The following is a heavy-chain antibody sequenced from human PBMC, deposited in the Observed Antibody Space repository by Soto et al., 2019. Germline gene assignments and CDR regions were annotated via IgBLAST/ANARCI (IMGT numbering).Heavy chain of an antibody. D-gene: IGHD2-8*01. J-gene: IGHJ4*02. CDR3: AKDHCTNGVCYTAHFDY. V-gene: IGHV3-9*01. CDR2: ISWNSGSI. Sequence: EVQLVASGGGLVQPGRSLRLSCAASGFTFDDYAMHWVRQAPGKGLEWVSGISWNSGSIGYADSVKGRFTISRDNAKNSLYLQMNSLRAEDTALYYCAKDHCTNGVCYTAHFDYWGQGTLVTVSS. CDR1: GFTFDDYA.